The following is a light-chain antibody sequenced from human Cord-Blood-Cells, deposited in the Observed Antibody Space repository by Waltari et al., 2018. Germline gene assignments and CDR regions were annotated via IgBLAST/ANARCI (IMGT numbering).Light chain of an antibody. CDR3: SSYTSSSTYV. CDR2: EVS. J-gene: IGLJ1*01. V-gene: IGLV2-14*01. Sequence: QFALTQPASVSGSPGQSITISCTGTSSDVGGYNYVSWYQQHPGKAPKLMIYEVSNRPSGVSNRVSGSKSGNTASLTISGLQAEDEADYYCSSYTSSSTYVFGTGTKVTVL. CDR1: SSDVGGYNY.